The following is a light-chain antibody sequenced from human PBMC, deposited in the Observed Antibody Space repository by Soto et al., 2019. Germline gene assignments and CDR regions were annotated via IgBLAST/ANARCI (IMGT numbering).Light chain of an antibody. CDR1: QSIASY. CDR3: QETYRSPVT. V-gene: IGKV1-39*01. Sequence: DIQMTQSPSSLSASVGDRVTITCRASQSIASYLNWYQQRPGKAPKLLIYAASNLESGVTSRFSGSGSETDFTLTISSLQPEDFATYYCQETYRSPVTFGQGTKV. J-gene: IGKJ2*01. CDR2: AAS.